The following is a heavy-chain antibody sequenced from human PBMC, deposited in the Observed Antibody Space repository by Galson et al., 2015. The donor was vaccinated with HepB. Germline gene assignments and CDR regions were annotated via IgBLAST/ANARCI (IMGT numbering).Heavy chain of an antibody. CDR2: IYPGDSDT. V-gene: IGHV5-51*01. J-gene: IGHJ3*02. Sequence: QSGAEVKKPGESLKISCKGSGYSFTSYWIGWVRQMPGKGLEWMGIIYPGDSDTRYSPSFQGQVTISADKSISTAYLQWSSLEASDTAMYYCARRGGTTVTIGGAFDIWGQGTMVTVSS. CDR3: ARRGGTTVTIGGAFDI. D-gene: IGHD4-17*01. CDR1: GYSFTSYW.